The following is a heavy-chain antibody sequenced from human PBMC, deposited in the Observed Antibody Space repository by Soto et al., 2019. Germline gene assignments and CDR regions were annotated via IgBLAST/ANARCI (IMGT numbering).Heavy chain of an antibody. J-gene: IGHJ5*02. Sequence: SETLSLTCTVSGGSISSYYWSWIRQPPGKGLEWIGYIYYSGSTNYNPSLKSRVTISVDTSKNQFSLKLNSVTAADTAVYYCARSYDFWSGYSFDPWGQGTLVTVSS. V-gene: IGHV4-59*08. CDR1: GGSISSYY. CDR3: ARSYDFWSGYSFDP. CDR2: IYYSGST. D-gene: IGHD3-3*01.